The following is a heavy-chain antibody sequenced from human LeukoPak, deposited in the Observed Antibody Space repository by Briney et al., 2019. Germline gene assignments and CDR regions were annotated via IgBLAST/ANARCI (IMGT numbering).Heavy chain of an antibody. CDR1: GFTFSNAW. V-gene: IGHV3-30*18. Sequence: GGSLRLSCAASGFTFSNAWMSWVRQAPGKGLEWVAVISYDGSNKYYADSVKGRFTISRDNSKNTLYLQMNSLRAEDTAVYYCAKDLWAVAGGNWFDPWGQGTLVTVSS. J-gene: IGHJ5*02. CDR2: ISYDGSNK. D-gene: IGHD6-19*01. CDR3: AKDLWAVAGGNWFDP.